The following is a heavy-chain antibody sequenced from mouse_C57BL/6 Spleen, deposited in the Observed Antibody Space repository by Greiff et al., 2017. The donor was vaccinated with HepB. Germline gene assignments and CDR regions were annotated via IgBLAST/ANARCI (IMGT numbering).Heavy chain of an antibody. V-gene: IGHV3-6*01. CDR3: ATGTGRYFDY. Sequence: EVKLQESGPGLVKPSQSLSLTCSVTGYSITSGYYWNWIRQFPGNKLEWMGYISYDGSNNYNPSLKNRISITRDTSKNQFFLKLNSVTTEDTATYYCATGTGRYFDYWGQGTTLTVSS. D-gene: IGHD3-3*01. J-gene: IGHJ2*01. CDR2: ISYDGSN. CDR1: GYSITSGYY.